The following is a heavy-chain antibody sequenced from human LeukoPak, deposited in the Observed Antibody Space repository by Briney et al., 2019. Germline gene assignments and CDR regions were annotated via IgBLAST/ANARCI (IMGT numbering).Heavy chain of an antibody. CDR1: GFTFDDYA. Sequence: GRSLRLSCAASGFTFDDYAMHWVRQAPGKGLEWVSGISWNSGSIGYADSVKGRFTISRDNAKNSLYLQMNSLRAEDTALYYCAKDISSRLPHYFDYWGQGTLVTVSS. D-gene: IGHD2-15*01. V-gene: IGHV3-9*01. CDR3: AKDISSRLPHYFDY. CDR2: ISWNSGSI. J-gene: IGHJ4*02.